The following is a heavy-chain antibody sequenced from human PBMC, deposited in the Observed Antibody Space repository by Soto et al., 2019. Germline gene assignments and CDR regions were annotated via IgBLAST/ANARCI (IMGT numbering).Heavy chain of an antibody. CDR1: GYTFTSYA. J-gene: IGHJ5*02. CDR2: INAGNGNT. D-gene: IGHD2-15*01. Sequence: QVQLVQSGAEVKKPGASVKVSCKASGYTFTSYAMHWVRQAPGQRLEWMGWINAGNGNTKYSQKFQGRVTITRDTSASTAYMELSSLRAEDTAVYYCARGKGCSGGSCCPVWFDPWGQGTLVTVSS. CDR3: ARGKGCSGGSCCPVWFDP. V-gene: IGHV1-3*01.